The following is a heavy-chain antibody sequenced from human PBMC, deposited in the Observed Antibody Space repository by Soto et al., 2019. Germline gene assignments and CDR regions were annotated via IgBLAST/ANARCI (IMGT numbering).Heavy chain of an antibody. CDR2: ISYDGSNK. J-gene: IGHJ5*02. V-gene: IGHV3-30-3*01. Sequence: QVQLVESGGGVVQPGRSLRLSCAASGFTFSSYAMHWVRQAPGKGLEWVAVISYDGSNKYYADSVKGRFTISRDNSKNTLYLQMNSLRAEDTAVYYCARDRANYYGSGSYYLGPEFDPWGQGTLVTVSS. CDR1: GFTFSSYA. D-gene: IGHD3-10*01. CDR3: ARDRANYYGSGSYYLGPEFDP.